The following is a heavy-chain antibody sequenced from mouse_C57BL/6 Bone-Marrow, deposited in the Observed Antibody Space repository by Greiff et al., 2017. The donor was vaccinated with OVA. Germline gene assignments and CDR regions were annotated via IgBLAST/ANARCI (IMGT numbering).Heavy chain of an antibody. CDR3: ARGYYGSRYPHYFDY. D-gene: IGHD1-1*01. CDR2: INPSSGYT. Sequence: QVQLQQSGAELAKPGASVKLSCKASGYTFTSYWMHWVKQRPGQGLEWIGYINPSSGYTKYNQKFKDKATLTAGKSSSTAYMQLSSLTYEDSAVYYCARGYYGSRYPHYFDYWGQGTTLTVCS. J-gene: IGHJ2*01. CDR1: GYTFTSYW. V-gene: IGHV1-7*01.